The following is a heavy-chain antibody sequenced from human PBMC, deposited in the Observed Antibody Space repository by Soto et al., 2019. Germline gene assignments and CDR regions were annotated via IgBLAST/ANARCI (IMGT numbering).Heavy chain of an antibody. J-gene: IGHJ4*02. CDR2: INPKSGGT. D-gene: IGHD3-3*01. CDR1: GYTFTDYY. Sequence: ASVKVSCKASGYTFTDYYIHWVRQAPGQGPEWMGWINPKSGGTNYAQNFQGRVTMTRDTSSTTVSMELSRLRSEDTAVYYCARGGITFFGVIDYWGQGTLVTVSS. V-gene: IGHV1-2*02. CDR3: ARGGITFFGVIDY.